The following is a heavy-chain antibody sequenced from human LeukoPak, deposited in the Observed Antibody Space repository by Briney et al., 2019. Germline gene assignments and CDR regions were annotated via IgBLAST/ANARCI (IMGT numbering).Heavy chain of an antibody. CDR2: ISSSSSYI. Sequence: GGSLRLSCAASGLTFSSYSMNWVRQAPGKGLEWVSSISSSSSYIYYADSVKGRFTISRDNAKNSLYLQMNSLRAEDTAVYYCASHIVGATTPFDYWGQGTLVTVSS. V-gene: IGHV3-21*04. D-gene: IGHD1-26*01. CDR1: GLTFSSYS. J-gene: IGHJ4*02. CDR3: ASHIVGATTPFDY.